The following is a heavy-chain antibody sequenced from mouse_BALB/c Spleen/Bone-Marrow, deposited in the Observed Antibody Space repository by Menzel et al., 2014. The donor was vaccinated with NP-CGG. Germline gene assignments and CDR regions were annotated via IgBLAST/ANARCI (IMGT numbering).Heavy chain of an antibody. CDR2: IHPSDSET. D-gene: IGHD2-1*01. V-gene: IGHV1-61*01. Sequence: QVQLQQSGAELVRPGASVKLSCKASGYSFTSYWMNWVKQRPGQGLEWIGMIHPSDSETRLNQKFKDKATLTADKSSSAAYLQLSSLTSEDSAVYYCARVYGNYGAMDYWGQGTSVTVSS. J-gene: IGHJ4*01. CDR3: ARVYGNYGAMDY. CDR1: GYSFTSYW.